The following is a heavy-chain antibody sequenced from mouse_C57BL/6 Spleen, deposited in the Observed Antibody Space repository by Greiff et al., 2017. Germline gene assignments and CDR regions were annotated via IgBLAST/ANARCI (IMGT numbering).Heavy chain of an antibody. V-gene: IGHV3-6*01. D-gene: IGHD2-4*01. Sequence: EVKLMESGPGLVKPSQSLSLTCSVTGYSITSGYYWNWIRQFPGNKLEWMGYISYDGSNNYNPSLKNRISITRDTSKNQFFLKFNSVTTEDTATYYCARVKIFYDYDWYFDVWGTGTTVTVSS. CDR2: ISYDGSN. J-gene: IGHJ1*03. CDR3: ARVKIFYDYDWYFDV. CDR1: GYSITSGYY.